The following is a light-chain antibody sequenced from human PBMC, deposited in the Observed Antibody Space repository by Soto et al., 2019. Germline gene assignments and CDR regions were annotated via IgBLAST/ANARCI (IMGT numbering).Light chain of an antibody. CDR3: AAWDDSLSVL. CDR1: SSNIGSYY. V-gene: IGLV1-47*01. CDR2: RNN. Sequence: QSVLTQPPSASGTPGQRVTISCSGSSSNIGSYYVYWYRQLPGTAPKLLIYRNNERPSGVPDRFSGSKSGTSASLAISGLRSEDEADYYCAAWDDSLSVLFGGGTKVTVL. J-gene: IGLJ2*01.